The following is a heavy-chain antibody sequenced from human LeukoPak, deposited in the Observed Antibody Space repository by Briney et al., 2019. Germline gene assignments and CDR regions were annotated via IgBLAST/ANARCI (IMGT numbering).Heavy chain of an antibody. CDR3: AKDWGYGSGSPYYFDY. CDR2: ICGSGGST. J-gene: IGHJ4*02. CDR1: GVTLRSYA. V-gene: IGHV3-23*01. Sequence: GGSLRLSCTASGVTLRSYAVSWVRQAPGKGLEWVSAICGSGGSTYYAESPKGRFTTSRDNSKNTVYLQMNSLRGEDTAVYYCAKDWGYGSGSPYYFDYWGQGTLVTVSS. D-gene: IGHD3-10*01.